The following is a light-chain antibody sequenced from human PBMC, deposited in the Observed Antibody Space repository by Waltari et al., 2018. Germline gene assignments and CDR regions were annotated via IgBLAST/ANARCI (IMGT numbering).Light chain of an antibody. V-gene: IGLV3-21*02. Sequence: SYVLTQPPPVSVAPGPTAIITCGGDNIGSKSVHWYQQRAGQAPVLVVHDDNDRPSGIPERLSGSNSGNTATLTISRVEAGDEADFYCQVWDSGSGRPQVIFGGGTRLTVL. J-gene: IGLJ2*01. CDR2: DDN. CDR1: NIGSKS. CDR3: QVWDSGSGRPQVI.